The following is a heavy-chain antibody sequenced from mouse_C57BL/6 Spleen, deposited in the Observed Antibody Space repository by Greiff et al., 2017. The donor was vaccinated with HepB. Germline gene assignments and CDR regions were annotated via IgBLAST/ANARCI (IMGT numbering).Heavy chain of an antibody. Sequence: QVQLKQPGAELVKPGASVKLSCKASGYTFTSYWMQWVKQRPGQGLEWIGEIDPSDSYTNYNQKFKGKATLTVDTSSSTAYMQLSSLTSEDSAVYYCARWGTGTENWGQGTTLTVSS. CDR2: IDPSDSYT. D-gene: IGHD4-1*01. CDR3: ARWGTGTEN. J-gene: IGHJ2*01. V-gene: IGHV1-50*01. CDR1: GYTFTSYW.